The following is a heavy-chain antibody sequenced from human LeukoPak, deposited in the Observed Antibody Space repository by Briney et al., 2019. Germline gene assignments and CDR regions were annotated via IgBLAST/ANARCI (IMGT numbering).Heavy chain of an antibody. J-gene: IGHJ5*02. CDR2: IKTDGSST. D-gene: IGHD6-13*01. Sequence: GGSLRLSCAASGFTFSSYWMHWVRQAPGKGLVWVSHIKTDGSSTNYADSVKGRFTISRDNSKNTLYLQMNSLRAEDTAVYYCARDRAAADPWGQGTLVTVSS. CDR3: ARDRAAADP. V-gene: IGHV3-74*01. CDR1: GFTFSSYW.